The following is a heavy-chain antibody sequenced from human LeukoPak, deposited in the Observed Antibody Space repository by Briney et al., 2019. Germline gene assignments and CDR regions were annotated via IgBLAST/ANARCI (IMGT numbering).Heavy chain of an antibody. V-gene: IGHV4-59*01. J-gene: IGHJ4*02. CDR1: GGSISSYY. CDR2: IYYSGST. Sequence: SETLSLTCTVSGGSISSYYWSWIRQPPGKGLEWFGYIYYSGSTNYNPSLKSRVTISVDTSKNQFSLKLSSVTAADTAVYYCARTPDYFDYWGQGTLVTVSS. CDR3: ARTPDYFDY.